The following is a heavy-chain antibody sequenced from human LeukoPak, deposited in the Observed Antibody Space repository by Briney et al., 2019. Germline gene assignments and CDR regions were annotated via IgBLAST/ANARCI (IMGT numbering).Heavy chain of an antibody. D-gene: IGHD4-11*01. CDR3: ARPAADYSAFDY. V-gene: IGHV5-51*03. CDR2: IYPGDSDT. J-gene: IGHJ4*02. Sequence: GDSLKILRKGCGYSFTSYWMGGVRELPGRGLVCMGIIYPGDSDTRYSPPFQGQVTISADKSISTAYLQWSSLKASDTAMYYCARPAADYSAFDYWGQGTLVTVSS. CDR1: GYSFTSYW.